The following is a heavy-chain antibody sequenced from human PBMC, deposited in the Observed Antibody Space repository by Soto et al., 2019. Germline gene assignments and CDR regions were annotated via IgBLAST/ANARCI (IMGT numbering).Heavy chain of an antibody. CDR1: GGSFSGYY. V-gene: IGHV4-34*01. D-gene: IGHD6-19*01. CDR3: ARGPGIAVAGRRDYYYYMDV. CDR2: INHSGST. J-gene: IGHJ6*03. Sequence: SETLSLTCAVYGGSFSGYYWGWIRQPPGKGLEWIGEINHSGSTNYNPSLKSRVTISVDTSKNQFSLKLSSVTAADTAVYYCARGPGIAVAGRRDYYYYMDVWGKGTTVTVSS.